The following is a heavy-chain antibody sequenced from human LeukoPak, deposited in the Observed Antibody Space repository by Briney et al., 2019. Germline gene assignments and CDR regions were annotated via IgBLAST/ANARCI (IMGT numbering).Heavy chain of an antibody. V-gene: IGHV1-46*01. D-gene: IGHD1-26*01. J-gene: IGHJ5*02. CDR1: GYTFTSYY. CDR3: ARDNSVGGIAWWFDP. Sequence: ASVKVSCKASGYTFTSYYMHWVRQAPGQGLEWVGLINPTGITTLYAQKFQGRITFTRDMSATTDYMELSSLTSEDTAVYYCARDNSVGGIAWWFDPWGQGTLVTVSS. CDR2: INPTGITT.